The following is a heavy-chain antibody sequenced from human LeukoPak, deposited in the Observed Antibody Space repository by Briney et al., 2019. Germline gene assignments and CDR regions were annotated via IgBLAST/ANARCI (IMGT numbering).Heavy chain of an antibody. Sequence: GGSLRLSCAASGFSFSTQRMHWVRQAPGKGLVWVSYINIDERITGYADSVKGRFTISRDNSKNTLYLHMNSLRVEDSAIYYCARGILGLIPIDYWGQGTLVTVSS. CDR2: INIDERIT. CDR3: ARGILGLIPIDY. D-gene: IGHD1-26*01. J-gene: IGHJ4*02. V-gene: IGHV3-74*01. CDR1: GFSFSTQR.